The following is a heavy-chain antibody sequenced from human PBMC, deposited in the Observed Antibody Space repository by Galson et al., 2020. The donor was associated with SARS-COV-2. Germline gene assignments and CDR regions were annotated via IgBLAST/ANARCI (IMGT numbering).Heavy chain of an antibody. Sequence: GGSLRLSCTASGFTFGDYAMSWVRPAPGKGLEWVGFIRSKAYGGTTEYAASVKGRFTISRDDSKSIAYLQMNSLKTEDTAVYYCTRAAEGVHYDSSGYAGFEGNWFDPWGQGTLVTVSS. V-gene: IGHV3-49*04. D-gene: IGHD3-22*01. CDR2: IRSKAYGGTT. CDR1: GFTFGDYA. CDR3: TRAAEGVHYDSSGYAGFEGNWFDP. J-gene: IGHJ5*02.